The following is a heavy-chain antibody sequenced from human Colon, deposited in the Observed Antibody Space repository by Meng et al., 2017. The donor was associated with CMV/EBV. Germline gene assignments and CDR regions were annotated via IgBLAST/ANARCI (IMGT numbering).Heavy chain of an antibody. CDR1: RYTFSTYY. D-gene: IGHD2-21*01. J-gene: IGHJ4*02. V-gene: IGHV1-46*01. CDR3: AREFVGGFFDY. CDR2: SNPGGGGT. Sequence: SCKSSRYTFSTYYMHWVRQAPGQGLEWLGVSNPGGGGTNYAQKFQGRVTMTRDTSANTVYMELSSLRSEDTAIYYCAREFVGGFFDYWGQGTLVTVSS.